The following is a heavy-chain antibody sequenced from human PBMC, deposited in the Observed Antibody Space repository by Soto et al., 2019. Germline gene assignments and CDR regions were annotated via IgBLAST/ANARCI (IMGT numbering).Heavy chain of an antibody. CDR1: GFTFSSYG. Sequence: GGSLRLSCAASGFTFSSYGLHWVRQAPGKGLEWVAVIWYDGSNKYYADSVKGRFTISRDNSKNTLYLQMNSLRAEDTAVYYCASSEYYYYGMDVWGQGTTVTVSS. D-gene: IGHD1-26*01. V-gene: IGHV3-33*01. J-gene: IGHJ6*02. CDR3: ASSEYYYYGMDV. CDR2: IWYDGSNK.